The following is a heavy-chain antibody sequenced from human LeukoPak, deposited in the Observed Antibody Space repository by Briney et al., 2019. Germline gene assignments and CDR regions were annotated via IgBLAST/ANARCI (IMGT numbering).Heavy chain of an antibody. Sequence: GGSLRLSCAASGLTFSIHWMNWVRQAPGKGLECVANINQDGSDKYYVDSVKGRFTIPRDNSKNTLYLQMNSLRAEDTAVYYCAKDDNYIRFLSWGQGTLVTVSS. J-gene: IGHJ5*02. CDR3: AKDDNYIRFLS. CDR2: INQDGSDK. D-gene: IGHD3-16*01. CDR1: GLTFSIHW. V-gene: IGHV3-7*03.